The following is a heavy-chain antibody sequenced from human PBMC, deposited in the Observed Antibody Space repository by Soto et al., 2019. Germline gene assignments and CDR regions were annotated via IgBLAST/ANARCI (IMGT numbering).Heavy chain of an antibody. D-gene: IGHD1-26*01. V-gene: IGHV6-1*01. CDR1: GDSVSNNGAT. CDR2: AYYRSRWQY. J-gene: IGHJ4*02. Sequence: SQTLARTCAICGDSVSNNGATWNWISQSPSRGLEWLGRAYYRSRWQYDYATSVRSRITINPDTSKNQFSLQLSSVTPEDTAVYYCARDPPDFNSGFDSWGQGSLVTVSS. CDR3: ARDPPDFNSGFDS.